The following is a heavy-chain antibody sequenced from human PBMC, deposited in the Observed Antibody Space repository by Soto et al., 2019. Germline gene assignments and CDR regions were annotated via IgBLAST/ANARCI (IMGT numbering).Heavy chain of an antibody. CDR2: IYYSGST. J-gene: IGHJ5*02. CDR3: ARLVTDPIPDCSSTSCYADYIPQFDP. D-gene: IGHD2-2*01. Sequence: PSETLSLTCTVSGGSICSYYWSWIRQPPGKGLEWIGYIYYSGSTNYNPSLKSRVTISVDTSKNQFSLKLSSVTAADTAVYYCARLVTDPIPDCSSTSCYADYIPQFDPWGQGTLVTVSS. CDR1: GGSICSYY. V-gene: IGHV4-59*08.